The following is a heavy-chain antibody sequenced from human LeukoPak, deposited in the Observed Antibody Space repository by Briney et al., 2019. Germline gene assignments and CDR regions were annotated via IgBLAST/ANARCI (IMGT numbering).Heavy chain of an antibody. CDR3: AKDTAIQFLEPAF. J-gene: IGHJ4*02. CDR2: IRFDGSVK. D-gene: IGHD3-3*01. V-gene: IGHV3-30*02. Sequence: GGSLRVSCAASGFTFNTHGMHWVRQAPGKGLEWLAAIRFDGSVKHYSDAVKGRFTISRDNSLNTLYLQMNSLRVEDTAIYYCAKDTAIQFLEPAFWGQGTLVTVSS. CDR1: GFTFNTHG.